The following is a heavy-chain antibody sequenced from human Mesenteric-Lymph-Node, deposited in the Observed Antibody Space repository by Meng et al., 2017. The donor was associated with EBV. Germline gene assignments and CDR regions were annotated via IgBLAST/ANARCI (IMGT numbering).Heavy chain of an antibody. CDR1: GGNFSSYA. J-gene: IGHJ4*02. Sequence: VQVVQSGDEVKKPGSSVKVACKASGGNFSSYAISWVRQAPGQGIEWMGGIIPIFGTANYAQKFQGRVTITADESTSTAYMELSSLRSEDTAVYYCAREGRAHDYWGQGTLVTVSS. CDR3: AREGRAHDY. D-gene: IGHD1-26*01. CDR2: IIPIFGTA. V-gene: IGHV1-69*01.